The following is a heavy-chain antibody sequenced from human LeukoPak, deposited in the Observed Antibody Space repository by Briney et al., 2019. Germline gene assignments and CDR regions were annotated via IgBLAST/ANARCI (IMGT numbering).Heavy chain of an antibody. D-gene: IGHD6-13*01. J-gene: IGHJ4*02. CDR3: ARGSSWSYDY. V-gene: IGHV3-48*01. Sequence: GGSLRLSCAASGFTFSSYNMNWVRQAPGKGLEWVSYITSSSSTIYYADSVKGRFTISRDNAKNSLFLQMNSLRAEDTAVYYCARGSSWSYDYWGRGTLVTVSS. CDR1: GFTFSSYN. CDR2: ITSSSSTI.